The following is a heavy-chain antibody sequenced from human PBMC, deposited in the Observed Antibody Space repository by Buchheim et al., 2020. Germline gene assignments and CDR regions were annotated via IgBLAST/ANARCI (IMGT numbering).Heavy chain of an antibody. CDR2: IYYSGST. J-gene: IGHJ4*02. V-gene: IGHV4-4*02. Sequence: QVQLQESGPGLVKPSGTLSLTCAVSSGSIGSGNWWSWVRQPPGKGLEWIGYIYYSGSTNYNPSLKSRVTISVDTSKNQFSLKLSSVTAADTAVYYCASYLAAGIAAGTYFDYWGQGTL. D-gene: IGHD6-13*01. CDR1: SGSIGSGNW. CDR3: ASYLAAGIAAGTYFDY.